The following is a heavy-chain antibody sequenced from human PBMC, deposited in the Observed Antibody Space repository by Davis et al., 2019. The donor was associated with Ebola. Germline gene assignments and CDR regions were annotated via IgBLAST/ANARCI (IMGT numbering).Heavy chain of an antibody. D-gene: IGHD3-22*01. CDR1: GGSISRYY. CDR2: IYTSGST. CDR3: ARLTYYYDSSGYYLGWFDP. J-gene: IGHJ5*02. V-gene: IGHV4-4*07. Sequence: MPSETLSLTCTVSGGSISRYYWSWIRQPAGKGLEWIGRIYTSGSTNYNPSLKSRVTMSVDTSKNQFSLKLSSVTAADTAVYYCARLTYYYDSSGYYLGWFDPWGQGTLVTVSS.